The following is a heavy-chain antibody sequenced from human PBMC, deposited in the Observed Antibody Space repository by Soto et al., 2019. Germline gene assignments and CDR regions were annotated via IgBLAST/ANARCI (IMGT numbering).Heavy chain of an antibody. V-gene: IGHV1-46*01. CDR3: ARESGSSSLGGGMDV. Sequence: QVQLVQSGAEVKKPGASVKVSCKASGYTFTSYYMHWVRQAPGQGLEWMGIINPSGGSTSYAQKFQGRVNMTRDTSPSTVYMELSSRRSEDTAVYYCARESGSSSLGGGMDVWGQGNTVTVSS. D-gene: IGHD6-6*01. CDR2: INPSGGST. J-gene: IGHJ6*02. CDR1: GYTFTSYY.